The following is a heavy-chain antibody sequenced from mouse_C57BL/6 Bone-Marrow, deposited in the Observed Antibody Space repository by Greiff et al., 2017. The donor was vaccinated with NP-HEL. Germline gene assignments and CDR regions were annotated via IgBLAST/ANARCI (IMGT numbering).Heavy chain of an antibody. CDR3: ARQVYYGSSYPHWYFDV. J-gene: IGHJ1*03. CDR1: GFTFSSYG. D-gene: IGHD1-1*01. V-gene: IGHV5-6*01. Sequence: EVQRVESGGDLVKPGGSLKLSCAASGFTFSSYGMSWVRQTPDKRLEWVATISSGGSYTYYPDSVKGRFTISRDNAKNTLYLQMSSLTSEDTAMYYGARQVYYGSSYPHWYFDVWGTGTTVTVSS. CDR2: ISSGGSYT.